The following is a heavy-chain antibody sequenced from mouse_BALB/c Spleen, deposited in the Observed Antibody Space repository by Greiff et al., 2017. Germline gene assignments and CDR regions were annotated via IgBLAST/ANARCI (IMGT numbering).Heavy chain of an antibody. D-gene: IGHD2-3*01. V-gene: IGHV3-6*02. J-gene: IGHJ4*01. CDR3: ASYDGYYYAMDY. CDR2: ISYDGSN. Sequence: EVHLVESGPGLVKPSQSLSLTCSVTGYSITSGYYWNWIRQFPGNKLEWMGYISYDGSNNYNPSLKNRISITRDTSKNQFFLKLNSVTTEDTATYYCASYDGYYYAMDYWGQGASVTVSS. CDR1: GYSITSGYY.